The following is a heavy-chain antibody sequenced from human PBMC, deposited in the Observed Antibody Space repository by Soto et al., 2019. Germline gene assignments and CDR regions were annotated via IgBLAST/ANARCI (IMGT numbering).Heavy chain of an antibody. D-gene: IGHD2-15*01. V-gene: IGHV5-51*01. CDR1: GYSFTNYW. CDR2: IYPDDSDT. CDR3: ARAMVVAATSNAFDI. Sequence: PGESLKVSCEGSGYSFTNYWIGWVRQMPWKGLEWMGIIYPDDSDTRYSPSFQGQVTISADKSISTAYLQWSSLKASDTAMYYCARAMVVAATSNAFDIWGQGTMVTVSS. J-gene: IGHJ3*02.